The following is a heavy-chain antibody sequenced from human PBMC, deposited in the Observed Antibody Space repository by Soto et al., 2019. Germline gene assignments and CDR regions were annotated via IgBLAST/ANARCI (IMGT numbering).Heavy chain of an antibody. D-gene: IGHD2-15*01. J-gene: IGHJ3*02. CDR1: AFSFEIYW. V-gene: IGHV3-7*03. CDR2: ISPDGSEE. Sequence: GGSLILSCAATAFSFEIYWMGWVRQAPGKVLQLVANISPDGSEEYYLYSVKGRFTISRDNAKNSLYLQMNSLRAEDTALYYCAKASVHFVVVVAAHDAFDIWGQGTMVNVSS. CDR3: AKASVHFVVVVAAHDAFDI.